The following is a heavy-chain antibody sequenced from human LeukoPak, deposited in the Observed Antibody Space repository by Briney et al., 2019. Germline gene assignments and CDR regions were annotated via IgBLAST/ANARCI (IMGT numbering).Heavy chain of an antibody. CDR1: GGSFSGYY. CDR2: INHSGST. J-gene: IGHJ6*04. V-gene: IGHV4-34*01. D-gene: IGHD3-10*01. CDR3: ARHLRRIWFGDPRPL. Sequence: PSETLSLTCAVYGGSFSGYYWSWIRQPPGKGLEWIGEINHSGSTNYNPSLKSRVTISVDTSKNQFSLKLSSVTAADTAVYYCARHLRRIWFGDPRPLWGKGTTVTISS.